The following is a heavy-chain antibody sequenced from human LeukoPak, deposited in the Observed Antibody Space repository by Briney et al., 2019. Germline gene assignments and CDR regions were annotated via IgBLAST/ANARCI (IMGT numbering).Heavy chain of an antibody. V-gene: IGHV3-33*08. J-gene: IGHJ4*02. CDR3: ARDLGGGPFDF. D-gene: IGHD3-16*01. Sequence: PGGSLRLSCVASGFPFSSYGMHWVRQAPGKGLEWVAVIWSDGSNENYADSVKGRFTISRDNSKNTLYLQMNSLRAEDTAVYYCARDLGGGPFDFWGQGTLVTVSS. CDR2: IWSDGSNE. CDR1: GFPFSSYG.